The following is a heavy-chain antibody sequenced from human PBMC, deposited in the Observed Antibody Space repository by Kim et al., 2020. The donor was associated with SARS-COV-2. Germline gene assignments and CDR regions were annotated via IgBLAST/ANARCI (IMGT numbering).Heavy chain of an antibody. D-gene: IGHD3-9*01. J-gene: IGHJ4*02. Sequence: ADSVKGRFTITRDNSKNTLYLQMNSLRAEDTAVYYCAKGYDILTGYSPGYWGQGTLVTVSS. V-gene: IGHV3-30*02. CDR3: AKGYDILTGYSPGY.